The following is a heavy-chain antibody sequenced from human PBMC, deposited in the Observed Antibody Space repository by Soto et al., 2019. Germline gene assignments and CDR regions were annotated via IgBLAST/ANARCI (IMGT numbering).Heavy chain of an antibody. V-gene: IGHV1-46*01. D-gene: IGHD3-22*01. J-gene: IGHJ6*02. Sequence: ASVKVSCKASGDSVSNDYLHWVRQPPGQGFEWLGLIIPFGGATAYAQRFKGRVTVTMDKSSTTFFLQLSSLRSDDTAVYYCAKGRGWKIVANFGMDVWGQGGTVTVA. CDR1: GDSVSNDY. CDR3: AKGRGWKIVANFGMDV. CDR2: IIPFGGAT.